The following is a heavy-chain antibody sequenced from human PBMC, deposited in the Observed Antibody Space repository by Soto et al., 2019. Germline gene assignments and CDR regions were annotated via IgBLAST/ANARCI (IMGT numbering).Heavy chain of an antibody. CDR1: GYSISSGYY. CDR3: ARDGVITMVRGVIGTDYYYGMDV. CDR2: VSPSGNT. D-gene: IGHD3-10*01. J-gene: IGHJ6*02. V-gene: IGHV4-38-2*02. Sequence: PSETLSLTCAVSGYSISSGYYWGWIRQPRGKGLEWIGSVSPSGNTHYNPSLKSRVTISVDTSKNQFSLKLSSVTAADTAVYYCARDGVITMVRGVIGTDYYYGMDVWGQGTTVTVSS.